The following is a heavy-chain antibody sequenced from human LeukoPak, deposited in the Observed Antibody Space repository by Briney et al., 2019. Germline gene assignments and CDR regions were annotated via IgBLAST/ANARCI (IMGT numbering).Heavy chain of an antibody. CDR1: GFTFSGYY. D-gene: IGHD6-13*01. CDR3: ARDRRSSSYNYFDY. J-gene: IGHJ4*02. V-gene: IGHV3-7*04. CDR2: IKPDGSGE. Sequence: AGGSLRLSCAASGFTFSGYYMSWVRQAPGKGLEWVAGIKPDGSGEYYVDSVKGRFTISRDNAKNSLYLQMNSLRAEDTSVYYCARDRRSSSYNYFDYWGLGTLVPVSS.